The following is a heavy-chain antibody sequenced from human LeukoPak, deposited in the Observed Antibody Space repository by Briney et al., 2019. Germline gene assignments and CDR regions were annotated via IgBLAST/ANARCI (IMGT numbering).Heavy chain of an antibody. D-gene: IGHD2-2*01. J-gene: IGHJ5*02. CDR1: GYTFTSYC. Sequence: ASVKVSCKASGYTFTSYCIRWVRQAPGQGLEWMGLINPYDGNTNYAQKFQGRVTVTRDISTSTAYMELRSLRPEDTAVYYCARASPSQPVVPAARGGYNWFDRWGQGTLVTVSS. V-gene: IGHV1-18*04. CDR2: INPYDGNT. CDR3: ARASPSQPVVPAARGGYNWFDR.